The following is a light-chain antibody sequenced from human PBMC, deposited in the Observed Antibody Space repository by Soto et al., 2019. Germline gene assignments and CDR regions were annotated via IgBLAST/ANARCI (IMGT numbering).Light chain of an antibody. CDR3: QQYSSYPWT. Sequence: DIQMTQSPSTLSASVGDRVTITCRAGESIDTRLAWYQQRPGKAPNLLIYMASSLETGVPSRFSGSGSGTEFTLTISSLQPDDFATYYCQQYSSYPWTFGQGTKVDIK. V-gene: IGKV1-5*03. CDR1: ESIDTR. CDR2: MAS. J-gene: IGKJ1*01.